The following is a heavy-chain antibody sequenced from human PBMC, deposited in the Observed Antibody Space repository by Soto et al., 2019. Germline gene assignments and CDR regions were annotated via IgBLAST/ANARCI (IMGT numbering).Heavy chain of an antibody. Sequence: PGGSLRLCCAASGFTFSSYSMNWVRQAPGKGLEWVSSISSSSSYIYYADSVKGRFTISRDNAKNSLYLQMNSPRAEDTAVYYCARSFGYYGSGSYYDYHSYYMDVLGKGTTVTVSS. V-gene: IGHV3-21*01. CDR1: GFTFSSYS. CDR3: ARSFGYYGSGSYYDYHSYYMDV. D-gene: IGHD3-10*01. J-gene: IGHJ6*03. CDR2: ISSSSSYI.